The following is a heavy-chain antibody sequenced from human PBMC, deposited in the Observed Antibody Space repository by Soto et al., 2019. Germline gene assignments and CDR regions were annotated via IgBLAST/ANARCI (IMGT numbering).Heavy chain of an antibody. CDR3: ARDSYLGYHDSSGYYSGAFDI. CDR2: ISSSSSYI. D-gene: IGHD3-22*01. J-gene: IGHJ3*02. V-gene: IGHV3-21*01. CDR1: GFTFSSYS. Sequence: GGSLRLSCAASGFTFSSYSMNWVRQAPGKGLEWVSSISSSSSYIYYADSVKGRFTISRDNAKNSLYLQMNSLRAEDTAVYYCARDSYLGYHDSSGYYSGAFDIWGQGTMVTVSS.